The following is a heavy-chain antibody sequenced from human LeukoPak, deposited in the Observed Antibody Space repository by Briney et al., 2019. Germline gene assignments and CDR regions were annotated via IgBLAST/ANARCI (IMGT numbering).Heavy chain of an antibody. Sequence: GGSLRLSCAASGFTFSSYWMSWVRQAPGKGLEWVANIKQDGSEKYYVDSVKGRFTISRDNAKNSLYLQMNSLRAEDTAVYYCERIRLGYCSSTSCYTKSYYFDYWGQGTLVTVSS. CDR3: ERIRLGYCSSTSCYTKSYYFDY. J-gene: IGHJ4*02. D-gene: IGHD2-2*02. CDR2: IKQDGSEK. CDR1: GFTFSSYW. V-gene: IGHV3-7*01.